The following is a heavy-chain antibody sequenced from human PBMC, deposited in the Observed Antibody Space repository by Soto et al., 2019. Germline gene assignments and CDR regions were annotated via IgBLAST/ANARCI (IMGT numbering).Heavy chain of an antibody. Sequence: SDAVSLTCGRAGGPFSADYWSRIRQPLGEGLGWIGEIHHSGGTNYSPSLKSRVTMSVDTAKNPFSLKLSSVTAADPAVYYCARGWGDDAQYCGQYTLVTLAS. D-gene: IGHD2-21*02. J-gene: IGHJ1*01. CDR2: IHHSGGT. CDR1: GGPFSADY. CDR3: ARGWGDDAQY. V-gene: IGHV4-34*01.